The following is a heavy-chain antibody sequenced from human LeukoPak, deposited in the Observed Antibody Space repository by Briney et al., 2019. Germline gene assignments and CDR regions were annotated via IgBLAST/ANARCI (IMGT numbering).Heavy chain of an antibody. CDR3: VRLQPNTGEWAFDI. CDR1: GGSISSSSYS. CDR2: IYYSGST. Sequence: PSETLSLTCTVSGGSISSSSYSWGWIRQPPGKGLEWIGSIYYSGSTFYNPSLKSRVTISVDTSKNQFSLKLSSVTAADTAVYHCVRLQPNTGEWAFDIWAKGQWSASLQ. D-gene: IGHD1-1*01. V-gene: IGHV4-39*07. J-gene: IGHJ3*02.